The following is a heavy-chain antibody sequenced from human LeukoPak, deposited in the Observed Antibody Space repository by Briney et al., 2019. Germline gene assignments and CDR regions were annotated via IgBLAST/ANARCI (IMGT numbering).Heavy chain of an antibody. Sequence: PSETLSLTCTVSGGSVSSGDYYWSWIRQPPGQGLEWLGYIFYSGSTYYNPSLKSRLTISVDTSKSQFSLRLSSVTAADTAVHYCASSTVTNMGFDYWGQGTLVTVSS. V-gene: IGHV4-30-4*01. D-gene: IGHD4-17*01. CDR2: IFYSGST. CDR3: ASSTVTNMGFDY. CDR1: GGSVSSGDYY. J-gene: IGHJ4*02.